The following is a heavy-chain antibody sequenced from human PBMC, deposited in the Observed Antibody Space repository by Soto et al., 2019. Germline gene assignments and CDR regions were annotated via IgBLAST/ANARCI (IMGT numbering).Heavy chain of an antibody. CDR2: IDPSDSYT. D-gene: IGHD6-13*01. V-gene: IGHV5-10-1*01. CDR1: GYSFTSYW. Sequence: PGEALKISCKGSGYSFTSYWISWVRQMPGKGLEWMGRIDPSDSYTNYSPSFQGHVTISADKSISTAYPQWSSLKASDTAMYYCATQPPAHSSSRLWYNWFDPWGQGTLVTVSS. J-gene: IGHJ5*02. CDR3: ATQPPAHSSSRLWYNWFDP.